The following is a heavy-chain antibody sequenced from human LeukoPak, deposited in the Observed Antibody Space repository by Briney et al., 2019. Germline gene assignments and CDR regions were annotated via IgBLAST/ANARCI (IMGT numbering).Heavy chain of an antibody. J-gene: IGHJ4*02. D-gene: IGHD6-19*01. CDR1: GFSLSTRGMC. CDR2: IDWDDEK. Sequence: SGPTLVNPTQTLTLTCTLSGFSLSTRGMCVSWIRQPPGKALEWLARIDWDDEKYYSTSLKTRLTISRDTSKNQVVLTMTNMDPVDTATYYCARLRSSGWSFDYWGQGTLVTVSS. V-gene: IGHV2-70*11. CDR3: ARLRSSGWSFDY.